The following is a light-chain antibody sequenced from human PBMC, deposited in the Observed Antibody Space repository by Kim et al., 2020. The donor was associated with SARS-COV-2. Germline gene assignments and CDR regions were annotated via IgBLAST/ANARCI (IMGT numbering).Light chain of an antibody. CDR1: QSLSSSY. Sequence: EIVLTQSPGTLSLSPGERATLSCRASQSLSSSYLAWYQQKPGQAPRLLIYGASTRATGIPDRFSGSGSGTDFTLTISSLEPEDFAVYYCQQYGSSPLITFGQGTRLEIK. V-gene: IGKV3-20*01. J-gene: IGKJ5*01. CDR2: GAS. CDR3: QQYGSSPLIT.